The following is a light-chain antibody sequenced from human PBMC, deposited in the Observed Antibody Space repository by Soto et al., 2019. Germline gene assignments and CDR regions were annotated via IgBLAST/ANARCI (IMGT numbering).Light chain of an antibody. Sequence: DIQMTQSPSTLSASVGDRVTITCRASQSISSWLAWYQQKPGKAPRLLIHAASSLKSGVPSRFSGSGSGTEFTLTISSLQPDDFATYYCQQYNSYSWTFGQGTKVEIK. CDR2: AAS. V-gene: IGKV1-5*01. CDR1: QSISSW. CDR3: QQYNSYSWT. J-gene: IGKJ1*01.